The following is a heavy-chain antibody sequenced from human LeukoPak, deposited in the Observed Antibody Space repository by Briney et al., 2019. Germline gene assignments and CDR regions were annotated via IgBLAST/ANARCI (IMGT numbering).Heavy chain of an antibody. CDR1: GLTFSKYA. V-gene: IGHV3-23*01. Sequence: GGSLRLSCAASGLTFSKYAMAWVRQAPGKGLERVSGINGDGGTTYYADSVKGRFTISRDNSKNTLYLQMNSLRAEDTALYYCAKRDYYDSSGYHGSFDYRGQGTLVTVSS. D-gene: IGHD3-22*01. CDR3: AKRDYYDSSGYHGSFDY. J-gene: IGHJ4*02. CDR2: INGDGGTT.